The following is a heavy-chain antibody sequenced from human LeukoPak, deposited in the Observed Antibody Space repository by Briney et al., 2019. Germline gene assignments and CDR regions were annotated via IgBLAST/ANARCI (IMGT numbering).Heavy chain of an antibody. CDR2: IDPNTGDT. V-gene: IGHV1-2*02. D-gene: IGHD2-21*01. Sequence: ASVKVSCKTSGYIFIGYYMHWVRQAPGQGLEWMGWIDPNTGDTHYAQKFQGRVTLTRDTSITTVYMELSRLTSDDTAIFYCAVAPGDYWGQGTLVTVSS. J-gene: IGHJ4*02. CDR3: AVAPGDY. CDR1: GYIFIGYY.